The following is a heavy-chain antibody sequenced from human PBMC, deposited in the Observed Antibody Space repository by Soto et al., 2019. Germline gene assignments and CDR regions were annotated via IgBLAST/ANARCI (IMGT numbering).Heavy chain of an antibody. D-gene: IGHD2-2*01. CDR2: FDPEDGET. Sequence: EASVKVSCKVSGYTLTELSMHWVRQAPGKGFEWMGGFDPEDGETIYAQKFQGRVTMTEDTSTDTAYMELSSLRSEDTAVYYCATLNCISTSCHFDYWGQGTLVTVSS. CDR3: ATLNCISTSCHFDY. V-gene: IGHV1-24*01. CDR1: GYTLTELS. J-gene: IGHJ4*02.